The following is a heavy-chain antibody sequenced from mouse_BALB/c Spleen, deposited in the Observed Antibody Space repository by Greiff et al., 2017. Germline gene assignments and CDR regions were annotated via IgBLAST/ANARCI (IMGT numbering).Heavy chain of an antibody. J-gene: IGHJ1*01. CDR2: IRLKSNNYAT. CDR1: GFTFSNYW. V-gene: IGHV6-6*02. D-gene: IGHD1-1*01. CDR3: TRPYGSPYFDV. Sequence: EVKVEESGGGLVQPGGSMKLSCVASGFTFSNYWMNWVRQSPEKGLEWVAEIRLKSNNYATHYAESVKGRFTISRDDSKSSVYLQMNNLRAEDTGIYYCTRPYGSPYFDVWGAGTTVTVSS.